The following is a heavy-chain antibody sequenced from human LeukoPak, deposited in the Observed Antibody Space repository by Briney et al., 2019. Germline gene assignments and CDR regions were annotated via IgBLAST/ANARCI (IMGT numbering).Heavy chain of an antibody. CDR1: GFTFSSYG. D-gene: IGHD2-2*01. CDR3: ARALVVPAADNYYYYYYGMDV. J-gene: IGHJ6*04. Sequence: GGSLRLSCAASGFTFSSYGMHWVRQAPGKRLEWVAVIWYDGSNKYYADSVKGRFTISRDNSKNTLYLQMNSLRAEDTAVYYCARALVVPAADNYYYYYYGMDVWGKGTTVTVSS. CDR2: IWYDGSNK. V-gene: IGHV3-33*01.